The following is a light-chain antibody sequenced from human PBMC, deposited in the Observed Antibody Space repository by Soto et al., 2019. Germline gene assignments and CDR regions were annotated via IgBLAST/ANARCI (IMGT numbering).Light chain of an antibody. CDR2: GAS. Sequence: EIGLTQSPGTLSLSPGERATLSCRASQSVSSSFLAWYQQKPGQAPRLLIDGASSRATGNPDRFSGSGSGTDFTLTISRLEPEDFAVYYCQQYGSSPPWTFGQGTKVEI. V-gene: IGKV3-20*01. CDR3: QQYGSSPPWT. CDR1: QSVSSSF. J-gene: IGKJ1*01.